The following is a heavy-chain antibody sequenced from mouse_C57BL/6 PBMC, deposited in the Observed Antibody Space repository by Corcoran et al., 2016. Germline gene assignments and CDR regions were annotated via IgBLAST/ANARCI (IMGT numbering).Heavy chain of an antibody. CDR3: ARTRGNYYAMDY. CDR2: IYPGSGNT. CDR1: GYSFTSYY. Sequence: QVQLQQSGPELVKPGASVKISCKASGYSFTSYYIHWVKQRPGQGLEWIGWIYPGSGNTKYNEKFKGKATLTADTSSSTAYMQLGSLTSEDSAVYYCARTRGNYYAMDYWGQGTSVTVSS. V-gene: IGHV1-66*01. J-gene: IGHJ4*01.